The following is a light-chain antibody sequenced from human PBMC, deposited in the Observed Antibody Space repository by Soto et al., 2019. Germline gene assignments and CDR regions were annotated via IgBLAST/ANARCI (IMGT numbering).Light chain of an antibody. CDR2: GAS. CDR3: QQYNDWPPT. V-gene: IGKV3-15*01. J-gene: IGKJ1*01. CDR1: QRVRSN. Sequence: EIVMTQSPATLSVSQGERATLSCRASQRVRSNFAWYQQKPGQAPRLLIYGASTRATGISARFSGSGSGTEFTLTISSLQSEDFAVYFCQQYNDWPPTFGQGTKVDIK.